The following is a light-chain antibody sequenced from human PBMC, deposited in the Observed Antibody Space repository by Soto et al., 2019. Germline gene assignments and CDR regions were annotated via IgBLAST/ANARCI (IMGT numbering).Light chain of an antibody. CDR3: QQYDSYPFT. CDR2: RAS. Sequence: DIQMTQFPSTLSASVGDRVIITCRASQSIRSWLAWYQQKPGKAPKFLIYRASSLETGVSSRFSGSGSGTEFTLTISSLQPDDFAPYCCQQYDSYPFTFGQGTRLEMK. J-gene: IGKJ5*01. CDR1: QSIRSW. V-gene: IGKV1-5*03.